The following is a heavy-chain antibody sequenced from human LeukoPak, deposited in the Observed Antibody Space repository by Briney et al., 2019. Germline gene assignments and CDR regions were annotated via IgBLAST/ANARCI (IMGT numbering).Heavy chain of an antibody. V-gene: IGHV3-23*01. Sequence: PGGSLRLSCAASGFTFSSYAMSWVRQAPGKGLEWVSEISGSGGSTYYADSVKGRFTISRDKSQNAVYLQMNSLRAEDTAVYYCAKGDTAIVPAATDYWGQGTLVTVSS. CDR1: GFTFSSYA. D-gene: IGHD2-2*01. CDR3: AKGDTAIVPAATDY. J-gene: IGHJ4*02. CDR2: ISGSGGST.